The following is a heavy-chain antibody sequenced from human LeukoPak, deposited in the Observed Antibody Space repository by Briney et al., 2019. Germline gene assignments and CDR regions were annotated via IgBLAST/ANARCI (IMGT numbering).Heavy chain of an antibody. CDR2: IGVSGST. Sequence: GGSLRLSCSASGFTFCTFLIHLGRQAPGKGLEWVSGIGVSGSTYYADSVKGRFTISRDNSKNTLYLQINSLRVTAMYDYSSATSLLRSSTYMDVWGKGTTVIVSS. D-gene: IGHD1-1*01. J-gene: IGHJ6*03. V-gene: IGHV3-23*01. CDR3: ATSLLRSSTYMDV. CDR1: GFTFCTFL.